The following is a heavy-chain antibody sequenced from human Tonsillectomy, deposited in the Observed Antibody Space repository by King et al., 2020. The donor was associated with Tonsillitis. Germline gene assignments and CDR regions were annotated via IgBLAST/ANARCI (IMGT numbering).Heavy chain of an antibody. V-gene: IGHV3-7*01. J-gene: IGHJ4*02. CDR1: GFTFSSYW. Sequence: VQLVESGGGLVQPGGSLRLSCAASGFTFSSYWMSWVRQAPGKGLEWVANIKQDGSEKYYVDSVKGRFTISRDNAKNSLYLQMNSLRAEDTAVYYCARDGFNNDFWRGYADWGQGTLVSVSS. D-gene: IGHD3-3*01. CDR2: IKQDGSEK. CDR3: ARDGFNNDFWRGYAD.